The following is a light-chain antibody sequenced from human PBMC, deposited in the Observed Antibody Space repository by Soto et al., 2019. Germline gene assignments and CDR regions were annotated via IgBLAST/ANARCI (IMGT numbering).Light chain of an antibody. J-gene: IGLJ2*01. V-gene: IGLV3-1*01. CDR3: QAWDSSTGVV. CDR2: QDY. Sequence: SYELTLPPSVSVSPGQTASITCSGDKLGDRYAYWYQQKPGQSPVLVIYQDYKRPSGIPGRFSGSNSGNTATLTISGTQAMDEADYYCQAWDSSTGVVFGGGTKLTVL. CDR1: KLGDRY.